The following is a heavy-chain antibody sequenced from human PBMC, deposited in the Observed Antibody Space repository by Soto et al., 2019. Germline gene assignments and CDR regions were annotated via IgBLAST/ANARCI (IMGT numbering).Heavy chain of an antibody. CDR1: GYTFTSYA. CDR2: INAGNGNT. D-gene: IGHD6-13*01. V-gene: IGHV1-3*01. Sequence: ASVKVSCKASGYTFTSYAMHWVRQAPGQRLEWMGWINAGNGNTNYSQKFQGRVTITRDTSTSTAYMELSSLRSEDTAVYYCARRQLDDYYYGMDVWGQGTTVTVSS. J-gene: IGHJ6*02. CDR3: ARRQLDDYYYGMDV.